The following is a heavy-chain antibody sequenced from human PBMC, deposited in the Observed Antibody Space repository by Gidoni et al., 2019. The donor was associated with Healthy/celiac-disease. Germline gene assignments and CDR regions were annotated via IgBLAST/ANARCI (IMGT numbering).Heavy chain of an antibody. J-gene: IGHJ2*01. Sequence: EVQLVQSGAEVKKPGESLKISCKGSGYSFTIYWIGWVRQMSGKGLEWMGIIYPGDSDTRYSPSFQGQVTISADKSISTAYLQWSSLKASDTAMYYCARSSGGSSPAYWYFDLWGRGTLVTVSS. CDR2: IYPGDSDT. CDR1: GYSFTIYW. CDR3: ARSSGGSSPAYWYFDL. V-gene: IGHV5-51*01. D-gene: IGHD2-15*01.